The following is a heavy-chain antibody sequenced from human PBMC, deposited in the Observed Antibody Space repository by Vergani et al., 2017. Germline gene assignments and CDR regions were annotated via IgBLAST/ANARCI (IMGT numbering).Heavy chain of an antibody. CDR1: GFTVSSNY. V-gene: IGHV3-53*01. CDR2: IYSGGST. J-gene: IGHJ4*02. D-gene: IGHD4-23*01. Sequence: EVQLVESGGGLIQPGGSLRLSCAASGFTVSSNYMSWVRQAPGKGLEWASVIYSGGSTYYADSVKGRFTISRDNSKNTLYLQMNSLRAEDTAVYYCARDSDGGNSLVLDYWGQGTLVTVSS. CDR3: ARDSDGGNSLVLDY.